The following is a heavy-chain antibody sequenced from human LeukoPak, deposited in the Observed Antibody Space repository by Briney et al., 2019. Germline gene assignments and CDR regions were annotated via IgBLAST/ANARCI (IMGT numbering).Heavy chain of an antibody. CDR2: VDPEDGET. Sequence: ASVKVSCKVSGYTFTDYYMHWVQQAPGKGLEWMGLVDPEDGETIYAEKFQGRVTITADTSTDTAYMELSSLRSEDTAVYYCAKVRVGATTRAFDYWGQGTLVTVSS. CDR1: GYTFTDYY. J-gene: IGHJ4*02. D-gene: IGHD1-26*01. V-gene: IGHV1-69-2*01. CDR3: AKVRVGATTRAFDY.